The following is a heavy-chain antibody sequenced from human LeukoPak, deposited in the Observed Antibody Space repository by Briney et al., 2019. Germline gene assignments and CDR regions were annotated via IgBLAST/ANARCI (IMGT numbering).Heavy chain of an antibody. CDR2: IYYSGST. J-gene: IGHJ3*02. V-gene: IGHV4-59*08. CDR1: GGSISSYY. D-gene: IGHD6-19*01. CDR3: ARRYSSGWGDAFDI. Sequence: SETLSLTCTVSGGSISSYYWSWIRQPPGKGLEWIGYIYYSGSTNYNPSLKSRVTISVDTSKNQFSLKLSSVTAADTAVYYCARRYSSGWGDAFDIWGQGTMVTVSS.